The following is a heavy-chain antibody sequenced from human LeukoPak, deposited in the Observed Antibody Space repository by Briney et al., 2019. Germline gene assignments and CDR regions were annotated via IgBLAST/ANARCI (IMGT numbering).Heavy chain of an antibody. Sequence: SETLSLTCTVSGGPISSSSYYWGWIRQPPGKGLEWIGSIYYSGSTYYDPSLKSRVTISVDTSKNQFSLKLSSVTAADTAVYYCARDRFYYDSSGYYSYDAFDIWGQGTMVTVSS. D-gene: IGHD3-22*01. CDR1: GGPISSSSYY. J-gene: IGHJ3*02. CDR3: ARDRFYYDSSGYYSYDAFDI. CDR2: IYYSGST. V-gene: IGHV4-39*07.